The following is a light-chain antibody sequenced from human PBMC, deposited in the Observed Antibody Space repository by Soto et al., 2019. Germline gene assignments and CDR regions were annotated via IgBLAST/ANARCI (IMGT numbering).Light chain of an antibody. CDR3: QQGYTTPIT. CDR2: AAS. J-gene: IGKJ5*01. Sequence: DIQMTQSPSSVSASAGDRVTITCRASQSISRYLNWYQQKPGKAPKLLIYAASNLQSGVPSRFSGSGSERDFTLTISSLQREDFATYHCQQGYTTPITFGQGTRLEIK. CDR1: QSISRY. V-gene: IGKV1-39*01.